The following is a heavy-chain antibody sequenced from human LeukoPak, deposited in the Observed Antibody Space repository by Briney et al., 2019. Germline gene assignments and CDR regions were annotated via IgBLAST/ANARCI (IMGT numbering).Heavy chain of an antibody. CDR2: INHSGST. CDR3: ARSGYYQYYYYYYYMDV. V-gene: IGHV4-34*01. J-gene: IGHJ6*03. D-gene: IGHD3-22*01. CDR1: GGSFSGYY. Sequence: SETLSLTCAVYGGSFSGYYWSWIRQPPGKGLEWIGEINHSGSTNYNPSLKSRVTISVDTSKNQFSLKLSSVTAADTAVYYCARSGYYQYYYYYYYMDVWGKGTTVTVSS.